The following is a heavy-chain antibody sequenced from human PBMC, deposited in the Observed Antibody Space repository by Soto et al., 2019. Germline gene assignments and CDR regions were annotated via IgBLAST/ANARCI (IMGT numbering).Heavy chain of an antibody. CDR2: IFNTATT. Sequence: SETLSLTCAVSGGSITSGTWWNWVRQPPGKGLEWIGEIFNTATTNYNTSLTSRVTISVDRSKNLFSLTLRSVTAADTAVYYCAGLGTTVSDFDYWGHGTPVTVSS. J-gene: IGHJ4*01. V-gene: IGHV4-4*02. D-gene: IGHD1-7*01. CDR1: GGSITSGTW. CDR3: AGLGTTVSDFDY.